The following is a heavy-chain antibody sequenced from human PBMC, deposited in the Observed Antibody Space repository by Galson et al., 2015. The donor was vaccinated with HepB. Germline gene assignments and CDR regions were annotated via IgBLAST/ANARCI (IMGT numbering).Heavy chain of an antibody. CDR3: ARGTGSCSSTTCYGRHEYFQH. CDR1: GYIFIGYY. V-gene: IGHV1-2*02. Sequence: CKASGYIFIGYYMHCVRQAPGLGLEWMGWFNPTSGGTIYSQKFQGRVTMTTDTSISTAYKELSRLTSDDTAVYYCARGTGSCSSTTCYGRHEYFQHWGQGTLVTVSS. D-gene: IGHD2-2*01. CDR2: FNPTSGGT. J-gene: IGHJ1*01.